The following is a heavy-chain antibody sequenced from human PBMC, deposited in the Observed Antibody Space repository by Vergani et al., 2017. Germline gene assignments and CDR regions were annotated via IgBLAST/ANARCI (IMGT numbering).Heavy chain of an antibody. V-gene: IGHV4-39*01. Sequence: QVQLQESGPGLVKPSETLSLTCTVSGDSVISTDYHWGWIRQPPGKGLEWIRSMDYSGSTSYNPSLESRISISFETPKNQFSLRLTSVTAADTAVYYCASKRGACRAAYCHSYDFWGPGTLVGVSS. J-gene: IGHJ4*02. CDR3: ASKRGACRAAYCHSYDF. CDR1: GDSVISTDYH. D-gene: IGHD2-15*01. CDR2: MDYSGST.